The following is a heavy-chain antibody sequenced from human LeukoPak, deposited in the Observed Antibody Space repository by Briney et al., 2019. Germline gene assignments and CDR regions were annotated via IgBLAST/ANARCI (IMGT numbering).Heavy chain of an antibody. CDR3: ARQSSGIAATDKIDY. CDR2: FTSMSRTI. CDR1: GFTFSSYA. V-gene: IGHV3-21*01. Sequence: GGSLRLSCAASGFTFSSYAMTWVRQAPGKGLEWVSSFTSMSRTIYYADSVKGRFTISRDDAKKSLYLQMNSLRVEDTAIYYCARQSSGIAATDKIDYWGQGTLVTVSS. D-gene: IGHD6-13*01. J-gene: IGHJ4*02.